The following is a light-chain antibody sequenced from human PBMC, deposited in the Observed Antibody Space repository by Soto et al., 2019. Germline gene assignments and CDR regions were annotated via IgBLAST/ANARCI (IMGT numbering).Light chain of an antibody. V-gene: IGKV3-20*01. Sequence: EIVLTQSPGTLSLSPGERATLSCRASQSVSSKYLAWYQQKPGQAPRVLIYGTSIRASGVPERFSGGGSGTDFTLTITRLEPEDFAVYYCQQYTDWPWGTFGGGTKVDIK. CDR1: QSVSSKY. J-gene: IGKJ4*01. CDR2: GTS. CDR3: QQYTDWPWGT.